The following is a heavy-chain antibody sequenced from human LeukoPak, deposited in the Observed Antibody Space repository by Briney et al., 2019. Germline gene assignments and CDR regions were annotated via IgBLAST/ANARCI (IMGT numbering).Heavy chain of an antibody. CDR3: ARSLYNWNDAFDY. CDR1: GYRVGAYW. V-gene: IGHV5-51*01. Sequence: GESLKISCMGSGYRVGAYWIGWVRQMPGKGLEWMGISNPGDSDTRYSPSFQGQVTISVDRSTNTASLQWSSLKASDTAIYYCARSLYNWNDAFDYWGQGTLVTVSS. D-gene: IGHD1-1*01. J-gene: IGHJ4*02. CDR2: SNPGDSDT.